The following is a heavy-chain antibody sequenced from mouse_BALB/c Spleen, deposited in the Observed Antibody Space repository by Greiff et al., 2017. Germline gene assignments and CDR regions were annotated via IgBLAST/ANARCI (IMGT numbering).Heavy chain of an antibody. CDR3: AGVGRNYFDY. CDR1: GYSFTSYY. V-gene: IGHV1-28*01. J-gene: IGHJ2*01. D-gene: IGHD4-1*01. CDR2: IDPFNGGT. Sequence: EVQLQQSGPELMKPGASVKISCKASGYSFTSYYMHWVKQSHGKSLEWIGYIDPFNGGTSYNQKFKGKATLTVDKSSSTAYMHLSSLTSEDSAVYYCAGVGRNYFDYWGQGTTLTVSS.